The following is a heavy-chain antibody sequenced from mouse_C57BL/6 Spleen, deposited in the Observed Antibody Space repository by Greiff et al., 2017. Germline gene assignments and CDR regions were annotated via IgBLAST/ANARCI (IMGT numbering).Heavy chain of an antibody. V-gene: IGHV1-15*01. D-gene: IGHD4-1*01. CDR3: TRKEVGLTFAY. CDR2: IDPETGGT. Sequence: VQLVESGAELVRPGASVTLSCKASGYTFTDYEMHWVKQTPVHGLEWIGAIDPETGGTAYNQKFKGKAILTADKSSSTAYMELRSLTSEDSAVYYCTRKEVGLTFAYWGQGTLVTVSA. J-gene: IGHJ3*01. CDR1: GYTFTDYE.